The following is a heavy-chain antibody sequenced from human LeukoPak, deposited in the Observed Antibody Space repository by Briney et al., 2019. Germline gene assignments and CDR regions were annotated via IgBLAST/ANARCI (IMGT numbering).Heavy chain of an antibody. CDR3: ARADYGPFDY. Sequence: LRLSCAASGFTVSSNYMSWIRQPPGKGLEWIGYIYHSGSTYYNPSLKSRVTISVDRSKNQFSLKLSSVTAADTAVYYCARADYGPFDYWGQGTLVTVSS. CDR2: IYHSGST. J-gene: IGHJ4*02. V-gene: IGHV4-30-2*01. D-gene: IGHD4-17*01. CDR1: GFTVSSNY.